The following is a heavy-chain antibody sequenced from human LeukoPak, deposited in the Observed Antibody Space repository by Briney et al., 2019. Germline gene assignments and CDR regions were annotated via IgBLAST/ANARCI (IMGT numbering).Heavy chain of an antibody. J-gene: IGHJ4*02. CDR3: AKDHRAYCGGDCVDFDY. V-gene: IGHV3-23*01. Sequence: GGSLRLSCAGSGFPFSSHGMNWVRQAPGKGLEWVSGISPGGGPTYYADSVKGRFTISRDDVKSTLYLQMNSLRAEDTAVYYCAKDHRAYCGGDCVDFDYWGQGTLVTVSS. CDR1: GFPFSSHG. CDR2: ISPGGGPT. D-gene: IGHD2-21*02.